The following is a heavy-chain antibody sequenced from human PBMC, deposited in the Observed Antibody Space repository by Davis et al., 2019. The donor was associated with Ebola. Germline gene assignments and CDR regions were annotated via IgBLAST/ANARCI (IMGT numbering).Heavy chain of an antibody. CDR3: ARDYGGNSHYFDY. CDR1: GGTFSSYA. Sequence: SVKVSCKASGGTFSSYAISWVRQAPGQGLEWMGGIIPILGIANYAQKFQGRVTITADESTSTAYMELSSLRSEDTAVYYCARDYGGNSHYFDYWGQGTLVTVSS. J-gene: IGHJ4*02. V-gene: IGHV1-69*10. CDR2: IIPILGIA. D-gene: IGHD4-23*01.